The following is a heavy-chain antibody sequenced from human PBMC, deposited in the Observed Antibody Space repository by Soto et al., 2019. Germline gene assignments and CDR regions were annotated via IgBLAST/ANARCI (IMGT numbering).Heavy chain of an antibody. D-gene: IGHD3-10*01. Sequence: QVQLQESGPRLVKPSQTLSLTCTVSGGSIITGRYYWSWIRQPPGKGLEWIGYISYSGSTYYNPSLRSRVTISIDPSKSQFSLKLTSVTAADTADYYCASNFGESSWAYFDYWGQGTLVTVSS. CDR1: GGSIITGRYY. CDR2: ISYSGST. CDR3: ASNFGESSWAYFDY. V-gene: IGHV4-30-4*01. J-gene: IGHJ4*02.